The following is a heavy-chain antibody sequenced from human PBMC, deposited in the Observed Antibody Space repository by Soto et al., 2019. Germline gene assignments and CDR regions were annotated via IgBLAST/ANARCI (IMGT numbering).Heavy chain of an antibody. Sequence: QVQLVQSGAEVKKPGASVKVSCKASGYTFTSYGISWVRQAPGQGLEWMGWISAYNGNTNYAQKLQGRVTMTTDSSTSTAYMALRSLRSDDTAVYYCARDRLVVVPAAPRDAFDIWGQGTMVTVSS. CDR3: ARDRLVVVPAAPRDAFDI. CDR2: ISAYNGNT. D-gene: IGHD2-2*01. J-gene: IGHJ3*02. CDR1: GYTFTSYG. V-gene: IGHV1-18*01.